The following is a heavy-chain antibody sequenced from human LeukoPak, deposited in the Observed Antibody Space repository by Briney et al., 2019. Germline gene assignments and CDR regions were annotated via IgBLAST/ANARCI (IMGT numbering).Heavy chain of an antibody. Sequence: WASLRVSCTASGGTFSSYAISWVRQAPGQGLEWVSGIIPIFGTTYYAQTLQGRVTITTDKSTSTPYMQMSSLRAENPPLYYFAMARDSSGYYYYYYMDVGAREPRVPVPS. CDR3: AMARDSSGYYYYYYMDV. CDR1: GGTFSSYA. CDR2: IIPIFGTT. V-gene: IGHV1-69*05. J-gene: IGHJ6*03. D-gene: IGHD3-22*01.